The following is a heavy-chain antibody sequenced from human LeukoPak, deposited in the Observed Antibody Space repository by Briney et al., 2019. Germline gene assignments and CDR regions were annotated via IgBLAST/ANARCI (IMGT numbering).Heavy chain of an antibody. D-gene: IGHD3-16*01. CDR1: GYTFTSYD. CDR2: MNPNSGNT. V-gene: IGHV1-8*01. Sequence: GASVKVSCKSSGYTFTSYDINWVRQATGQGLEWMGFMNPNSGNTGYAQKFQGRVTMTRNTSIGTAYMELSSLRSEDTAVYYCARGGSGIMITFGGVDYWGQGTLVTVSS. J-gene: IGHJ4*02. CDR3: ARGGSGIMITFGGVDY.